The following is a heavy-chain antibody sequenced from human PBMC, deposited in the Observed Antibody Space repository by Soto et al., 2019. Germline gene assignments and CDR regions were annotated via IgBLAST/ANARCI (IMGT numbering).Heavy chain of an antibody. CDR3: ARDHSLVGGTYYFDY. CDR1: GGNLNNYA. V-gene: IGHV1-69*13. Sequence: GASVKVSCKASGGNLNNYAISWVRQAPGQRLEWMGGITPILGTAKYAQKFQDRVTITAVESTSTVYMELTNLRSEDTAVYHCARDHSLVGGTYYFDYWGQGTLVTVSS. J-gene: IGHJ4*02. D-gene: IGHD1-26*01. CDR2: ITPILGTA.